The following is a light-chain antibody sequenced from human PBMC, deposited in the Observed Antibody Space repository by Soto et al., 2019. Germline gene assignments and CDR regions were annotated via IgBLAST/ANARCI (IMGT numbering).Light chain of an antibody. CDR1: QSVSSY. CDR3: QQRSNSYT. J-gene: IGKJ2*01. V-gene: IGKV3-11*01. Sequence: EIVLTQSPATLSLSPGERATLSCRASQSVSSYLAWYQQKPGQAPRLLIYDASNRATGIPARFSGSGSGTDFTLTISGLEPEDFAVYYWQQRSNSYTFGQGTKLEIK. CDR2: DAS.